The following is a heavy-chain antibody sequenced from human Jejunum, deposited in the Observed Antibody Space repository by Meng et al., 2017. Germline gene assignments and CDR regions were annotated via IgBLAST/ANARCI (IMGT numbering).Heavy chain of an antibody. CDR2: IYYSGST. Sequence: QGRLQEPVLGLGKPSETLSLTCTVSGGSMGGYYWSWIRQPPGKGLEWIGYIYYSGSTNYNPSLKSRVTISVDTSKNQFSLKLSSVTAADTAVYYCARDGFSIGHHFDYWGQGTLVTVSS. V-gene: IGHV4-59*01. CDR3: ARDGFSIGHHFDY. D-gene: IGHD2-15*01. J-gene: IGHJ4*02. CDR1: GGSMGGYY.